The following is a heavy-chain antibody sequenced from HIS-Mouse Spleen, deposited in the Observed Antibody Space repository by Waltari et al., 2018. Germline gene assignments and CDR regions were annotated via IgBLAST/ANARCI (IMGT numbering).Heavy chain of an antibody. V-gene: IGHV3-11*01. CDR2: MRSSGRTI. CDR3: ARADSGYDLGYYFDY. D-gene: IGHD5-12*01. J-gene: IGHJ4*02. Sequence: QVQLVESGGGLVKPGGSLRLSCAASGFTFSDYYMSWIRQAPGKGLEWVSYMRSSGRTINYADSVKGRFTSSRDNAKNSLYRQMNSLRAEDTAVYYCARADSGYDLGYYFDYWGQGTLVTVSS. CDR1: GFTFSDYY.